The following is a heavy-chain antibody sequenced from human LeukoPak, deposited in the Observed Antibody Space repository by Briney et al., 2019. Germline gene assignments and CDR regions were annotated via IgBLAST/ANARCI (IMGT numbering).Heavy chain of an antibody. V-gene: IGHV4-61*01. CDR3: ASQQWLVTRPFDY. J-gene: IGHJ4*02. Sequence: SETLSLTCTVSGGSVSSGSYHWSWIRQPPGKGLEWIGYIYYSGSTNYNPSLKSRVTISVDTSKNQFSLKLSSVTAADTAVYYCASQQWLVTRPFDYWGQGTLVTVSS. D-gene: IGHD6-19*01. CDR2: IYYSGST. CDR1: GGSVSSGSYH.